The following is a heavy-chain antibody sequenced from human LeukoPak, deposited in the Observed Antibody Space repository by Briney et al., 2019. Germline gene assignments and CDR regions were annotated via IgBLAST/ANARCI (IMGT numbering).Heavy chain of an antibody. J-gene: IGHJ6*03. D-gene: IGHD6-19*01. CDR1: GGTFSSYT. V-gene: IGHV1-69*02. CDR2: IIPILGIA. CDR3: ARVWQWLSYPPPHYYYMDV. Sequence: ASVKVSCKASGGTFSSYTISWVRQAPGQGLEWMGRIIPILGIANYAQKFQGRVTITADKSTSTAYMELSSLRSEDTAVYYCARVWQWLSYPPPHYYYMDVWGKGTTVTVSS.